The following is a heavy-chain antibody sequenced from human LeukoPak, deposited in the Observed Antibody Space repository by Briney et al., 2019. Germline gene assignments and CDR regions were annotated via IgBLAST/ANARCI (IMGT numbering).Heavy chain of an antibody. D-gene: IGHD4-17*01. CDR1: GYTFSNYA. CDR2: INTNTGNP. CDR3: VKGFYGDYP. V-gene: IGHV7-4-1*02. J-gene: IGHJ5*02. Sequence: GASVKVSCKASGYTFSNYAMNWVRQAPGQGLEWMGWINTNTGNPTYAQGFTGRFVFSLDTSVSTAYLQIISLKPEDTAVYYCVKGFYGDYPWGQGTLVTVSS.